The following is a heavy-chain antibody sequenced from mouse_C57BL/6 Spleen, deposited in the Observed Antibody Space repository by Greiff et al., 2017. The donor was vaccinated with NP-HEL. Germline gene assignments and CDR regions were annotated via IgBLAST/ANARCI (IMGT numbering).Heavy chain of an antibody. J-gene: IGHJ1*03. D-gene: IGHD1-1*01. CDR1: GYTFTSYW. V-gene: IGHV1-7*01. Sequence: VQLQQSGADLAKPGASVKLSCKASGYTFTSYWMHWVKQRPGQGLEWIGYINRSSGYIKYNQKFKDKATLTADKSSSTAYMQMSSLTYEDSAVYYGERGRGVARYWYFDGWGTGTTVTVSS. CDR3: ERGRGVARYWYFDG. CDR2: INRSSGYI.